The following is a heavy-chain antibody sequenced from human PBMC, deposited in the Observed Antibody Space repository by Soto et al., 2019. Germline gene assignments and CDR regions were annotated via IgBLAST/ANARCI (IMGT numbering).Heavy chain of an antibody. Sequence: QVQLVQSGAEVKKPGASVKVSCKASGYTFTSYGISWVRQAPGQGLEWMGWISAYNGNTNYAQKLQGRVTMTTDTSTSTAYMELRSLRSVDTTEYYCARGRITMVRGSYSSQVEGYMDVWGKGTTVTVSS. CDR2: ISAYNGNT. V-gene: IGHV1-18*01. CDR3: ARGRITMVRGSYSSQVEGYMDV. D-gene: IGHD3-10*01. CDR1: GYTFTSYG. J-gene: IGHJ6*03.